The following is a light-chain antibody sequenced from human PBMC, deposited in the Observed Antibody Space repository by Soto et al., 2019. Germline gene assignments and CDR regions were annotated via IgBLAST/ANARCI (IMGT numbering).Light chain of an antibody. CDR3: QQSYRTPPIT. J-gene: IGKJ5*01. CDR1: QSIRSY. CDR2: AAS. V-gene: IGKV1-39*01. Sequence: DIQMTQSPSSLSASVGDRVSISCRASQSIRSYLNWYQQKPGKALKLLIYAASSLQSGVPSRFSGSGSGADFTLTISSLQPADFANYYCQQSYRTPPITLGQGTRLEIK.